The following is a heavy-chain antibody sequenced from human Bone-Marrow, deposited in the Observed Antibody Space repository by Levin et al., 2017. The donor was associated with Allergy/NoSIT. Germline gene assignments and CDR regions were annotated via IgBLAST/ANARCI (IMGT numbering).Heavy chain of an antibody. CDR3: SRDRREFWTGYHYYNGMDV. D-gene: IGHD3/OR15-3a*01. Sequence: SETLSITCTVSGGSLSGYYWTWTRQPPGKRLEWIGYIHSSGSTNYNPSLKSRVTISRATSKNEFSLKVTFVTAADTAVYYCSRDRREFWTGYHYYNGMDVWGQGTTVTVSS. CDR2: IHSSGST. J-gene: IGHJ6*02. CDR1: GGSLSGYY. V-gene: IGHV4-59*01.